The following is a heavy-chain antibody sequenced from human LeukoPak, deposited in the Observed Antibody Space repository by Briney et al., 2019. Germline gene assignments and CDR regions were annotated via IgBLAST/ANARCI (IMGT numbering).Heavy chain of an antibody. D-gene: IGHD3-10*01. V-gene: IGHV4-59*01. CDR1: GGSIRSYY. CDR3: ARALMVRGVITYYYFDY. J-gene: IGHJ4*02. CDR2: MSYSGST. Sequence: NPSETLSLTCTVSGGSIRSYYWNWIRQPPGKGLEWIGYMSYSGSTNYNPSLKSRVTILVDTSKNQFSLKLSSVTAADTAVYYCARALMVRGVITYYYFDYWGQGTLVTVSS.